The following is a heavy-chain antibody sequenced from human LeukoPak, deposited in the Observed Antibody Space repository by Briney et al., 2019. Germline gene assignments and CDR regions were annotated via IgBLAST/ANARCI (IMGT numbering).Heavy chain of an antibody. Sequence: ASVKVSCKAPGYTFTSYYMHWVRRAPGQGLEWMGIINPSGGSTSYAQKFQGRVTMTRDTSTSTVYMELSSLRSEDTAVYYCARDYSKGAAAATRYYYYYGMDVWGKGTTVTVSS. V-gene: IGHV1-46*01. CDR3: ARDYSKGAAAATRYYYYYGMDV. D-gene: IGHD6-13*01. J-gene: IGHJ6*04. CDR2: INPSGGST. CDR1: GYTFTSYY.